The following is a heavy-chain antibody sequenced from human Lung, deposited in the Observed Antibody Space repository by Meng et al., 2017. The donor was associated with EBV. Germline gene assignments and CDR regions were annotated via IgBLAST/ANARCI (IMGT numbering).Heavy chain of an antibody. CDR1: GFIFSDYY. CDR2: IRSSGNMS. J-gene: IGHJ4*02. CDR3: ARGKRRYDY. Sequence: QVQXVESGXXXVKPGGSXRLSCAVSGFIFSDYYMSWIRQAPGKGLEWLSYIRSSGNMSYYANSVRGRFTISRDNANNLLFLQLHGLRADDTALYYCARGKRRYDYWGPGTLVTVSS. V-gene: IGHV3-11*01.